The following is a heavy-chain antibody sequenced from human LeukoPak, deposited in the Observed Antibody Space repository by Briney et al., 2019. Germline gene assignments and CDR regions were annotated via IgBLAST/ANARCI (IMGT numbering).Heavy chain of an antibody. CDR1: GYTFTSNY. CDR2: INPNGGST. V-gene: IGHV1-46*01. Sequence: GASVKVSCKASGYTFTSNYIHWVRQAPGQGLEWMGIINPNGGSTNYAQKFQGRVTITADKSTSTAYMELSSLRSEDTAVYYCARNLLVGFGELERAYFDYWGQGTLVTVSS. D-gene: IGHD3-10*01. J-gene: IGHJ4*02. CDR3: ARNLLVGFGELERAYFDY.